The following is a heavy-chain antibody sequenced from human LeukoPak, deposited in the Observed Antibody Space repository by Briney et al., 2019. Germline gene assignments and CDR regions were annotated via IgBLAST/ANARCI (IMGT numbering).Heavy chain of an antibody. CDR1: GGSFRGYY. CDR2: INHSGST. D-gene: IGHD6-13*01. V-gene: IGHV4-34*01. Sequence: PSETLSLTCAVYGGSFRGYYWSWIRQPPGKGLEWVGEINHSGSTNYNPSLKSRVTISVDTSKNQFSLKLSSVTAADTAVYYCAKTRIAAAGSGDFDYWGQGTLVTVSS. CDR3: AKTRIAAAGSGDFDY. J-gene: IGHJ4*02.